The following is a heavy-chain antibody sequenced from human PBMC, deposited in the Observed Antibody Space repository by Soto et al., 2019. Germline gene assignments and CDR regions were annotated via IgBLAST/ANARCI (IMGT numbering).Heavy chain of an antibody. D-gene: IGHD3-3*01. Sequence: SETLSLTCTVSGGSISSSSYYWGWIRQPPGKGLEWIGSIYYSGSTYYNPSLKSRVTISVDTSKNQFSLKLSSVTAADTAVYYCARGDYDFWSGYLSLDYWGQETLVTVSS. J-gene: IGHJ4*02. V-gene: IGHV4-39*01. CDR2: IYYSGST. CDR3: ARGDYDFWSGYLSLDY. CDR1: GGSISSSSYY.